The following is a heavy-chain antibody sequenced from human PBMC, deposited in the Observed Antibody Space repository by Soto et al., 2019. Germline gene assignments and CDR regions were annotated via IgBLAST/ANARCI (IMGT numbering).Heavy chain of an antibody. CDR3: ARLSYSYVLFDY. CDR2: IYYSGST. CDR1: CGSISSYY. Sequence: PSETLSLTCTVSCGSISSYYWSWIRQPPGKGLEWIGYIYYSGSTNYNPSLKSRVTISVDTSKNQFSLKLSSVTAADTAVYYCARLSYSYVLFDYWGQGTLVTVSS. D-gene: IGHD5-18*01. J-gene: IGHJ4*02. V-gene: IGHV4-59*01.